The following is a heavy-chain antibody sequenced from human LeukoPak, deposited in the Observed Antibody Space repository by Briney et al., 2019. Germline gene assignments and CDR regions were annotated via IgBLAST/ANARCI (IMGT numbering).Heavy chain of an antibody. V-gene: IGHV1-2*02. D-gene: IGHD6-19*01. Sequence: SSVTLSFTASGYTFTGYYMPWVRQAPGQGLEGMGWSNLNSNGTNYAQKFQGRVTMTRDTSIRTAYMELSRLRSDDTAVYYCARDGSSGWKYYMDFWGKGTTVTVSS. CDR2: SNLNSNGT. CDR3: ARDGSSGWKYYMDF. J-gene: IGHJ6*03. CDR1: GYTFTGYY.